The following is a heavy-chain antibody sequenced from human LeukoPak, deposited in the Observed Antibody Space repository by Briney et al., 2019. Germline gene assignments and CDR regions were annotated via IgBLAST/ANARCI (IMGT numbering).Heavy chain of an antibody. D-gene: IGHD2-15*01. CDR1: GFTVSSYA. V-gene: IGHV3-23*01. J-gene: IGHJ5*02. CDR3: AKVPPPSRGGWFDP. Sequence: GGSMRLASAAYGFTVSSYAMSWVRQAPGKGLEWVSAISGSGGSTYYADSVKGRFTISRDNSKNTLYLQMTSLRAEDTAVYYCAKVPPPSRGGWFDPWGQGTLVTVSS. CDR2: ISGSGGST.